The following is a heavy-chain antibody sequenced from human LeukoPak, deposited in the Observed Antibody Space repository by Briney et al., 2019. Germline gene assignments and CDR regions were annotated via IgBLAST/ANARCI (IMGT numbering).Heavy chain of an antibody. D-gene: IGHD3-22*01. CDR1: GYSFTSYW. Sequence: GESLKISCKGSGYSFTSYWLGWVRQMPGKGLEWMGIIYPGDSDTRYSPSFQGQVTISADKSISTAYLQWSSLKASDTAMYYCASAYYYDSSGYPLDFDYWGQGTLVTVSS. J-gene: IGHJ4*02. CDR2: IYPGDSDT. V-gene: IGHV5-51*01. CDR3: ASAYYYDSSGYPLDFDY.